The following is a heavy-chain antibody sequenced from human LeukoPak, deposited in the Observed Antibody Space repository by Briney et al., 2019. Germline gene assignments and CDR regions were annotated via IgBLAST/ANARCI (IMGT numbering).Heavy chain of an antibody. V-gene: IGHV3-21*01. J-gene: IGHJ4*02. CDR2: IGSSSPYI. Sequence: PGGSLRLSCAASGFXFSSYSINWVRQAPGKGLEWVSSIGSSSPYIYYADSLKGRFIISRDNSKNSLFLQMNSLRAEDTAVYYCARDADILTAYSFDYWGQGTLVTVSS. D-gene: IGHD3-9*01. CDR1: GFXFSSYS. CDR3: ARDADILTAYSFDY.